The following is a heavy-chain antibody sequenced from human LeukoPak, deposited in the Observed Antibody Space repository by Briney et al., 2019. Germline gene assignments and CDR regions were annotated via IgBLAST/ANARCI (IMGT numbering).Heavy chain of an antibody. V-gene: IGHV1-2*02. Sequence: ASVKVSCKASGYTFSDYDVHWVRQAPGQGLEWMGWMNPTNGDTDYAQEFQGRVTMTRGMSRNTAYMELSRLRCDEPAVVFCARVVMKAFYYYYRDVWGKGTTIIISS. CDR1: GYTFSDYD. J-gene: IGHJ6*03. CDR2: MNPTNGDT. CDR3: ARVVMKAFYYYYRDV. D-gene: IGHD2-21*01.